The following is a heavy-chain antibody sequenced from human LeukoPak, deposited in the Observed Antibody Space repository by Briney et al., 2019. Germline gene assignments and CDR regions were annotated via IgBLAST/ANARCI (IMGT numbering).Heavy chain of an antibody. D-gene: IGHD3-10*01. CDR3: ARRGRANVWFDP. CDR2: MNPNSGNT. J-gene: IGHJ5*02. V-gene: IGHV1-8*01. Sequence: ASVKVSCKASGYTFTSYDINWVRQATGQGLEWMGWMNPNSGNTGYARKFQGRVTMTRNTSISTAYMELSSLRSEDTAVYYCARRGRANVWFDPWGQGALVTVSS. CDR1: GYTFTSYD.